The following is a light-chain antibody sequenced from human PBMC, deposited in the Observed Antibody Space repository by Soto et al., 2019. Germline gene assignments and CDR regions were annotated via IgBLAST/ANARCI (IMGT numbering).Light chain of an antibody. CDR2: EVT. V-gene: IGLV2-14*01. Sequence: QSVLTQPASVSGSPGQSITISCPGTSSDVGGYNYVSWYQHHPGKAPKVMIYEVTIRPSGVSNRFSGSKSGNTASLTISGLQAEDEGDYYCSSYANSGSVVFGGGTKLTVL. CDR1: SSDVGGYNY. J-gene: IGLJ2*01. CDR3: SSYANSGSVV.